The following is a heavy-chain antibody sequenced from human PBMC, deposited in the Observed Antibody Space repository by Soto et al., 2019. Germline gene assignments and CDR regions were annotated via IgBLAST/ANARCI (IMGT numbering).Heavy chain of an antibody. CDR2: ITNTGDNT. J-gene: IGHJ2*01. D-gene: IGHD3-22*01. V-gene: IGHV3-48*01. CDR1: GFSFNNYN. CDR3: ARDSVVVSFRPRNCDL. Sequence: GGSLRLSCAASGFSFNNYNMNWVRQVPGKGLEWVSYITNTGDNTYYADSVKGRFTISRDNADNSLYLQMNSLRAEDTAIYYCARDSVVVSFRPRNCDLWGRGTQVTVS.